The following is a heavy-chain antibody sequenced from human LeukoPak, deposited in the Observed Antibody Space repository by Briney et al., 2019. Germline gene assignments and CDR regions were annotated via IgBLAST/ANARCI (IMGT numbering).Heavy chain of an antibody. CDR3: ASSGSYRFDY. D-gene: IGHD1-26*01. CDR2: MSGSSGVI. Sequence: PGGSLRLSCAASGFTFSNYAMNWVRQAPGKGLEWVSYMSGSSGVINYADSAKGRFTISRDNAKNSLYLQMSSLRDEDTAVYYCASSGSYRFDYWGQGTLVTVSS. CDR1: GFTFSNYA. J-gene: IGHJ4*02. V-gene: IGHV3-48*02.